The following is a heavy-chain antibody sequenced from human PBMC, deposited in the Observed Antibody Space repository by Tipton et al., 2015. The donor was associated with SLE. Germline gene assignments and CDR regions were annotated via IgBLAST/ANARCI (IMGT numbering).Heavy chain of an antibody. CDR3: ASSLLAGIDY. D-gene: IGHD3-10*01. Sequence: SLRLSCAASGFTVSSNYMSWVRQAPGKGLEWVALISYDGSNKYYADSVKGRFTIPRDNSKNTLYLQMNSLRGEDTAVHYCASSLLAGIDYWGQGTLVTVSS. CDR2: ISYDGSNK. J-gene: IGHJ4*02. V-gene: IGHV3-30*03. CDR1: GFTVSSNY.